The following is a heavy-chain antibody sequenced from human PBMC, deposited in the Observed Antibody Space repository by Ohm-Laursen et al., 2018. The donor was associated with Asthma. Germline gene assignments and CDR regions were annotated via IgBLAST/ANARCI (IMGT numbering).Heavy chain of an antibody. V-gene: IGHV3-30*18. CDR1: GFSFSNFG. J-gene: IGHJ6*02. CDR3: AKDMGYCSSTSCYYYGMDV. CDR2: ISYDGSNK. Sequence: SLRLSCAASGFSFSNFGMFWVRQAPGKGLEWVAVISYDGSNKYYADSVKGRFTISRDNSKNTLYLQMNSLRAEDTAVYYCAKDMGYCSSTSCYYYGMDVWGQGTTVTVSS. D-gene: IGHD2-2*01.